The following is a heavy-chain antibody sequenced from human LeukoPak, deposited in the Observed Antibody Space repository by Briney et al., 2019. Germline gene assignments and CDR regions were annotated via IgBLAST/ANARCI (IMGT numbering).Heavy chain of an antibody. Sequence: SETVSLTCTVSNGAMSTYYWNWIRQSAEKRLEWIGYIHYSGRTNYNPSLKSRLSMSIDTSKNQFSLNLSSVTAADTGVYFCAKTPDLQLSFPQFDSWGQGTLVTVSS. CDR2: IHYSGRT. CDR3: AKTPDLQLSFPQFDS. CDR1: NGAMSTYY. J-gene: IGHJ4*02. D-gene: IGHD3-16*02. V-gene: IGHV4-59*01.